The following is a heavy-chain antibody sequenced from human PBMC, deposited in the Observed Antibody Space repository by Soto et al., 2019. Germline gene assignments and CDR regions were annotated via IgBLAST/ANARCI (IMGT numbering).Heavy chain of an antibody. J-gene: IGHJ3*01. Sequence: TPSETLSLTCSVSGGSISSGDNYWIWIRQPPGKGLEFIGYIYHSGHKYYNPSLKSRVAISVDTSKNQFSLKLSSVTAADTAMYYCARVIWSGSFRRAFDFWGQGTLVTV. CDR2: IYHSGHK. D-gene: IGHD3-3*01. V-gene: IGHV4-30-4*01. CDR3: ARVIWSGSFRRAFDF. CDR1: GGSISSGDNY.